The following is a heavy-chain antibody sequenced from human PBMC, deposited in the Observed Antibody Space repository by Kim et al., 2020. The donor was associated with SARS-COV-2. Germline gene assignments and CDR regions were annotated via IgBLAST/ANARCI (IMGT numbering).Heavy chain of an antibody. D-gene: IGHD3-22*01. CDR3: VSKRADSSGFIDS. V-gene: IGHV4-59*03. CDR1: SASFSENY. CDR2: IHHTGTT. Sequence: SETLSLTCSVASASFSENYWSWIRQPPGRGLEWIGYIHHTGTTNYNPSLKSRVAISVDSSKNQFSLNLNSMTTAYTAVYYCVSKRADSSGFIDSWGQVTL. J-gene: IGHJ4*02.